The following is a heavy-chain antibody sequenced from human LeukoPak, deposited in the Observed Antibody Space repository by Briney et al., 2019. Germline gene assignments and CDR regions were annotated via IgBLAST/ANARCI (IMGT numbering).Heavy chain of an antibody. V-gene: IGHV3-48*03. J-gene: IGHJ3*02. D-gene: IGHD1-26*01. CDR2: ISSSGSTI. CDR3: ARAPVGATGDAFDI. CDR1: GFTFSSYE. Sequence: GGSLRLSCAASGFTFSSYEMNWVRQAPGKGLEWVSYISSSGSTIYYADSVKGRFTVSRDNAKNSLYLQMNSLRAEDTAVYYCARAPVGATGDAFDIWGQGTMVSVSS.